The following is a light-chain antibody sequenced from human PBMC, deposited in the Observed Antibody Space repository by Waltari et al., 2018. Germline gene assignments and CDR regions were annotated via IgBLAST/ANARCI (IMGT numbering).Light chain of an antibody. J-gene: IGLJ2*01. CDR2: QDS. Sequence: SYELTQPPSVSVSPGQTASVTCFGDELDTEYTHWYQHKPGQSPVLIIYQDSKRPSGTPARFSGSKSGNTATLTISGTQAVDEAAYYCQAWHRNTVIFGGGTELTVL. V-gene: IGLV3-1*01. CDR1: ELDTEY. CDR3: QAWHRNTVI.